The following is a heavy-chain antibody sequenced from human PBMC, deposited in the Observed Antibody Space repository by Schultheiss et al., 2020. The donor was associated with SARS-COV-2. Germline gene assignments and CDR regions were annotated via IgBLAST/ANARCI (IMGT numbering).Heavy chain of an antibody. Sequence: SQTLSLTCTVSGGSISSGGYYWSWIRQHPGKGLEWIGYIYYSGSTNYNPSLKSRVTISVDTSKNQFSLKLSSVTAADTAVYYCARVDDFERDQGWFDPWGQGTLVTVSS. V-gene: IGHV4-31*03. J-gene: IGHJ5*02. CDR3: ARVDDFERDQGWFDP. D-gene: IGHD2-2*01. CDR1: GGSISSGGYY. CDR2: IYYSGST.